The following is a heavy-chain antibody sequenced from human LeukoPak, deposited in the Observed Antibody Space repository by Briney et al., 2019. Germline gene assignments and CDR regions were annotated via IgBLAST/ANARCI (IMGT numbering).Heavy chain of an antibody. CDR3: AKDTSGSGMT. V-gene: IGHV3-9*01. J-gene: IGHJ4*02. CDR1: GFTFDDYG. CDR2: ISWNGGSI. Sequence: GGSLRLSCAAAGFTFDDYGMHWVRQAPGKGLEWGSGISWNGGSIVYGDSVKGRSLISRHNAKNSPYLQMNSLRAEDTALYYCAKDTSGSGMTWGQGTLVTVSS. D-gene: IGHD3-10*01.